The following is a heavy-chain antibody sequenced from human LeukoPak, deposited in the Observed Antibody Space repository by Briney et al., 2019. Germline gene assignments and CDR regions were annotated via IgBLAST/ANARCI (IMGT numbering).Heavy chain of an antibody. CDR2: IIPILGIA. V-gene: IGHV1-69*04. J-gene: IGHJ4*02. CDR1: GGTFSSYA. CDR3: ARDRSPPPRERSYYDYVWGSYRPLGY. D-gene: IGHD3-16*02. Sequence: ASVKVSCKASGGTFSSYAISWVRQAPGQGLEWMGRIIPILGIANYAQKFQGRVTITADKSTSTAYMELSSLRSEDTAVYYCARDRSPPPRERSYYDYVWGSYRPLGYWGQGTLVTVSS.